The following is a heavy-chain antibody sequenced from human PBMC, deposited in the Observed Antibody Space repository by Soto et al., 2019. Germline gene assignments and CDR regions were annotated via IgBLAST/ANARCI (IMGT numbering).Heavy chain of an antibody. J-gene: IGHJ5*02. CDR3: AREGDGWKGVKNWFDP. CDR2: IIPILGIA. CDR1: GGTFSSYT. Sequence: QVQLVQSGAEVKKPGSSVKVSCKASGGTFSSYTISWVRQAPGQGLEWMGRIIPILGIANYAQKFQGRGTITADKSTSTAYMELSSLRSEDTAVYYCAREGDGWKGVKNWFDPWGQGTLVTVSS. V-gene: IGHV1-69*08. D-gene: IGHD3-10*01.